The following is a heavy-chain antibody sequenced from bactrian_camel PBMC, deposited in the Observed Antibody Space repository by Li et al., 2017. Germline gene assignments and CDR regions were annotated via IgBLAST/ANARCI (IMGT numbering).Heavy chain of an antibody. Sequence: DVQLVESGGGSVQAGGSLRLSCAVSGYTFSSECMGWFRENAKKEREGLATIDSDGITRYAESVKGRFAITKDNAKNTLYLQMNNLKPEDAAVYYCAVDFEVARSGNWCWLVSRRGHGTQVTVS. CDR3: AVDFEVARSGNWCWLVSR. CDR1: GYTFSSEC. CDR2: IDSDGIT. D-gene: IGHD7*01. J-gene: IGHJ4*01. V-gene: IGHV3S42*01.